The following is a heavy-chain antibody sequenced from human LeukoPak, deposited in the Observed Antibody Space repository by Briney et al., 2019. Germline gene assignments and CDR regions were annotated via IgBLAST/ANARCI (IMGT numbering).Heavy chain of an antibody. V-gene: IGHV4-31*03. CDR2: IYYSGST. J-gene: IGHJ4*02. CDR3: ARNAHSSSWYVDY. CDR1: GGSISSGGYY. D-gene: IGHD6-13*01. Sequence: SETLSLTCTVSGGSISSGGYYWSWIRQHPGKGLEWIGYIYYSGSTYYNPSLKSRVTISVDTSKNQFSLKLSSVTAADTAVYHCARNAHSSSWYVDYWGQGTLVTVSS.